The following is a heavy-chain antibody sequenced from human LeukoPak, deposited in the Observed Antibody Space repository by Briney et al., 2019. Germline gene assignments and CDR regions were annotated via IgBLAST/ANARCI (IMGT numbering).Heavy chain of an antibody. CDR2: IYYSGST. D-gene: IGHD6-19*01. Sequence: SETLSLTCTVSGGSISSSSYYWGWIRQPPGKGLEWIGSIYYSGSTYYNPSLKSRVTISVDTSKNQFSLKLSSVTAADTAVYYCARLSISYSSGMFNWGQGTLVTLSS. CDR3: ARLSISYSSGMFN. CDR1: GGSISSSSYY. V-gene: IGHV4-39*01. J-gene: IGHJ4*02.